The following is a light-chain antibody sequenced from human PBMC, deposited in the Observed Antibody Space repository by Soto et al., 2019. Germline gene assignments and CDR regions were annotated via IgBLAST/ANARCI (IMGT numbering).Light chain of an antibody. V-gene: IGLV1-40*01. CDR3: QSYDSSLSGYV. CDR2: GNS. J-gene: IGLJ1*01. Sequence: QPVLKQPPSVSGGPGRKVTSSRPGEKSKFGAGYDVHWYQQLPGTAPKLLIYGNSNRPSGVPDRFSGSKSGTSASLAITGLQAEDEADYYCQSYDSSLSGYVFGTGTKVTV. CDR1: KSKFGAGYD.